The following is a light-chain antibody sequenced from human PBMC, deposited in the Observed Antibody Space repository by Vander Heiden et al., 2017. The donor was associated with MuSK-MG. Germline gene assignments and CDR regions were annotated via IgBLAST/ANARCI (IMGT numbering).Light chain of an antibody. CDR1: QGISSY. V-gene: IGKV1-9*01. J-gene: IGKJ3*01. CDR3: QQLNSYPLFT. Sequence: DIQLTQSPSFLSASVGDRVTITCRASQGISSYLAWYQQKPGKAPNLLIYAASTLQSGVPSRFSGSGSGTEFTLTISSLQPEDFATYYCQQLNSYPLFTFGHGTRVDIK. CDR2: AAS.